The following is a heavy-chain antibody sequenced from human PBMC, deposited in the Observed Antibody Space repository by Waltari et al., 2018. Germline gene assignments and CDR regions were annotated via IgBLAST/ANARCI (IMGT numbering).Heavy chain of an antibody. CDR3: ARVPETDSGWYWDFDY. J-gene: IGHJ4*02. CDR1: GYTFTGYY. CDR2: ISAYNGNT. Sequence: QVQLVQSGAEVKKPGASVKVSCKASGYTFTGYYMHWVRQAPGQGLEWMGWISAYNGNTNYAQKLQGRVTMTTDTSTSTAYMELRSLRSDDTAVYYCARVPETDSGWYWDFDYWGQGTLVTVSS. V-gene: IGHV1-18*04. D-gene: IGHD6-19*01.